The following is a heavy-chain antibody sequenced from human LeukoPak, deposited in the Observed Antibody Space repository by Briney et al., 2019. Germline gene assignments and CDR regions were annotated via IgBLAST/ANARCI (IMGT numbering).Heavy chain of an antibody. CDR2: IWYDGSDK. D-gene: IGHD1-26*01. J-gene: IGHJ4*01. Sequence: GRSLRLSCAASGFTFSSYDMHWVRQAPGKGLEWVAVIWYDGSDKYYADSVKSRFTISRDNSKNTLYLQMNSLRAEDTAVYYCARDRGGATYYFDYWGQEPWSPSPQ. CDR1: GFTFSSYD. CDR3: ARDRGGATYYFDY. V-gene: IGHV3-33*01.